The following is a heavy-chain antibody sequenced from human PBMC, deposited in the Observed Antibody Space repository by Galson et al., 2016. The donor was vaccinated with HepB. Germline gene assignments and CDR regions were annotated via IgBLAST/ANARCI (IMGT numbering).Heavy chain of an antibody. D-gene: IGHD3-22*01. CDR3: VRGDYDSSSFVGDQ. CDR1: GFAFHTYS. Sequence: SLRLSCAASGFAFHTYSMNWVRQSPAKGLEWVSSISRSSANIYYADSARGRFTISRDNAKNSLVLQMNSLRAEDTAVYYCVRGDYDSSSFVGDQWGQGTLVTVSS. J-gene: IGHJ4*02. V-gene: IGHV3-21*01. CDR2: ISRSSANI.